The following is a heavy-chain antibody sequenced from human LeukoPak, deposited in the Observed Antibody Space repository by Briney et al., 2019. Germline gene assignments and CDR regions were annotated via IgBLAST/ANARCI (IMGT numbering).Heavy chain of an antibody. J-gene: IGHJ5*02. CDR1: GFTLSSNY. V-gene: IGHV3-66*01. Sequence: QPGGSLRLSCAASGFTLSSNYMSWVRQAPGKGLEWVSVIYSGGSTYYSDSVKGRFTISRDNSKNTLYLQMNSLRAEDTAVYYCARDYYGSGSYYNFAWFDPWGQGTLVTVSS. D-gene: IGHD3-10*01. CDR3: ARDYYGSGSYYNFAWFDP. CDR2: IYSGGST.